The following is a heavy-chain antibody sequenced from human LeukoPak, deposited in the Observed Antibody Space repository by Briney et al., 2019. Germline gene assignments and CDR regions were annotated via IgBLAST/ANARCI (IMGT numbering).Heavy chain of an antibody. CDR1: GLTFSSYA. CDR2: ISYDGSNK. V-gene: IGHV3-30-3*01. Sequence: GSLRLSCAASGLTFSSYAMHWVRQAPGKGLEWVAVISYDGSNKYYADSVKGRFTISRDNSKNTLYLQMNSLRAEDTAVYYCARDQGYYDSSGYIDYWGQGTLVTVSS. CDR3: ARDQGYYDSSGYIDY. J-gene: IGHJ4*02. D-gene: IGHD3-22*01.